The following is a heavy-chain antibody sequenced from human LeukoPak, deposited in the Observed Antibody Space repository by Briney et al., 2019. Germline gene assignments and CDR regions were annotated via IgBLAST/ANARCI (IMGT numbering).Heavy chain of an antibody. CDR2: IKQDGSEK. CDR3: ARVAEAAAFDS. J-gene: IGHJ4*02. D-gene: IGHD6-13*01. V-gene: IGHV3-7*01. CDR1: GFTFSSYW. Sequence: GGSLRLSCAASGFTFSSYWMSWVRQAPGKGLEWVANIKQDGSEKYYVDSVKGRFTISRDNAENSLYLQMNSLKPEDTAVYYCARVAEAAAFDSWGQGTLVTVSS.